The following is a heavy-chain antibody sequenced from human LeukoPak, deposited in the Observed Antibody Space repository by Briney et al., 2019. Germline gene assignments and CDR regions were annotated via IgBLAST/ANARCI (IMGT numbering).Heavy chain of an antibody. V-gene: IGHV3-33*06. Sequence: PGRSLRLSCAASGFTFSSYGMHWVRQAPGKGLEWVAVIWYDGSNKYYADSLKGRFTTSRDNSKNMLYLQMNILRVEDTAVYYCAKDRYPYSSSSVHWFDPWGQGTLVTVSS. D-gene: IGHD6-6*01. CDR1: GFTFSSYG. CDR2: IWYDGSNK. CDR3: AKDRYPYSSSSVHWFDP. J-gene: IGHJ5*02.